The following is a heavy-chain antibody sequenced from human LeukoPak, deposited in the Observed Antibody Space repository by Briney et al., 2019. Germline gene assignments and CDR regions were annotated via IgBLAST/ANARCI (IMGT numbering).Heavy chain of an antibody. V-gene: IGHV1-2*02. CDR1: GYTFTDYY. CDR2: LNPNSGDT. Sequence: ASVRVSCKASGYTFTDYYMHWVRQAPGQGLEWMGWLNPNSGDTNYAQKFQGRVSMTRDSSISTAYMDLSDLRSDDTAVYSCARGRNIEMTTMSGGSDYWGQGTMVTVSS. D-gene: IGHD5-24*01. CDR3: ARGRNIEMTTMSGGSDY. J-gene: IGHJ4*02.